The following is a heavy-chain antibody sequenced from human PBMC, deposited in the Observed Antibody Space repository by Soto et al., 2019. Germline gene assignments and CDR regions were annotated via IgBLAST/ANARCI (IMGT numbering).Heavy chain of an antibody. CDR1: GYIFTSYG. CDR3: ASHGLRAARRDYYYYGMDV. V-gene: IGHV1-69*13. Sequence: SVKVSCKASGYIFTSYGISWVRQAPGQGLEWMGGIIPIFGTANYAQKFQGRVTITADESTSTAYMELSSLRSEDTAVYYCASHGLRAARRDYYYYGMDVWGQGTTVTVSS. J-gene: IGHJ6*02. D-gene: IGHD6-6*01. CDR2: IIPIFGTA.